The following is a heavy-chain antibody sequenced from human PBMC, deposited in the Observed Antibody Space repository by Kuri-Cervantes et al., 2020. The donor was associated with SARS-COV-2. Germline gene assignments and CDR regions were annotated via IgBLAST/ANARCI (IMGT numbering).Heavy chain of an antibody. V-gene: IGHV3-23*01. CDR2: ISGTGVST. CDR3: AKFQRGYQGMDV. CDR1: GFTFSSSA. D-gene: IGHD5-18*01. J-gene: IGHJ6*02. Sequence: ETLSLTCVGSGFTFSSSAMSWVRQAPGKGLEWVSGISGTGVSTYFADFVKGRFTISRDNSKNTLYLEMNSLRAEDTAVYYCAKFQRGYQGMDVWGQGTTVTVSS.